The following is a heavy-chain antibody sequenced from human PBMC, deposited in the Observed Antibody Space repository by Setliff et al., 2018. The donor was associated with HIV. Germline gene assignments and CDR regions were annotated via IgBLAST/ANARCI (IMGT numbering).Heavy chain of an antibody. Sequence: ASVKVSCKPSGYSFTNHYMHWVRQAPGQGLEWMGVINPTGGSTRNTQKFQGRVAMTRDTSTSTVYMELSGLRSEDTAVYYCASAGAWQRNALDIWGQGTMVTVS. CDR2: INPTGGST. CDR1: GYSFTNHY. CDR3: ASAGAWQRNALDI. D-gene: IGHD5-12*01. J-gene: IGHJ3*02. V-gene: IGHV1-46*01.